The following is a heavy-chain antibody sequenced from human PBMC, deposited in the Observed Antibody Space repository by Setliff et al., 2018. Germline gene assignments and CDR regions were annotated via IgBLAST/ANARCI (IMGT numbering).Heavy chain of an antibody. D-gene: IGHD1-26*01. V-gene: IGHV4-31*03. CDR3: ARDRRIVGARHAFDI. Sequence: SETLSLTCTVSGGSISSGGYYWSWIRQHPGKGLEWIGYIYYSGSTYYNPSLKSRVTISVDTSKNQFSLKLSAVTAADTAVYYCARDRRIVGARHAFDIWGQGTMVTVSS. CDR2: IYYSGST. J-gene: IGHJ3*02. CDR1: GGSISSGGYY.